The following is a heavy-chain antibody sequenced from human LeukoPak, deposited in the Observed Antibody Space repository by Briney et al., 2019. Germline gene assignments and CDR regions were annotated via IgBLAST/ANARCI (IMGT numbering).Heavy chain of an antibody. V-gene: IGHV4-34*01. CDR3: AGGWCSGGSCPPVVDY. CDR1: GGSFSGYY. Sequence: SETLSLTCAVYGGSFSGYYWSWIRQPPGKGLEWIGEINHSGSTNYNPSLKSRVTISVDTSKNQFSLKLSSVTAADTAVYYCAGGWCSGGSCPPVVDYWGQGTLVTVSS. CDR2: INHSGST. D-gene: IGHD2-15*01. J-gene: IGHJ4*02.